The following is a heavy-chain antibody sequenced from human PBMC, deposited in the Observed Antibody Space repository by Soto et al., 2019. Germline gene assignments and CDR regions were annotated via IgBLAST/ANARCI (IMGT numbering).Heavy chain of an antibody. D-gene: IGHD6-19*01. J-gene: IGHJ4*02. V-gene: IGHV1-2*04. CDR3: ARQLGYSSGWYAIDY. CDR2: INPNSGGT. CDR1: GYTFTGYY. Sequence: ASVKVSCTASGYTFTGYYMHWVRQAPGQGLEWMGWINPNSGGTNYAQKFQGWVTMTRDTSISTAYMELSRLRSDDTAVYYCARQLGYSSGWYAIDYWGQGTLVTVSS.